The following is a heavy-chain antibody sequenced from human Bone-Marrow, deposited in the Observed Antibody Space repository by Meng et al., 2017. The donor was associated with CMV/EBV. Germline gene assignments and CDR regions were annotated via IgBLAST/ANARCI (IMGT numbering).Heavy chain of an antibody. Sequence: ETLSLTCAASGFTVSSNYMSWVRQAPGKGLEWVSVIYSGGSTYYADSVKGRFTISRDNSKNTLYLQMNSLRAEDTAVYYCAKDLSPYDFWTRVYYYGMDVWGQGTTVTVSS. CDR2: IYSGGST. J-gene: IGHJ6*02. CDR3: AKDLSPYDFWTRVYYYGMDV. D-gene: IGHD3-3*01. V-gene: IGHV3-53*05. CDR1: GFTVSSNY.